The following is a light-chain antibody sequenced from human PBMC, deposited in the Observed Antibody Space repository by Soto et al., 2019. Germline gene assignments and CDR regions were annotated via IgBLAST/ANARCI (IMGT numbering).Light chain of an antibody. CDR1: GSSIGTNT. CDR3: AAWDGSLNNVL. V-gene: IGLV1-44*01. J-gene: IGLJ2*01. CDR2: GDN. Sequence: QSVLTQPPSASGTPGQRVTISCSGGGSSIGTNTVNWYRQLPGTAPKLVIFGDNQRPSGVPDRFSGSKSVTSASLAISGLQSEDEADYYCAAWDGSLNNVLFGGGTKVTVL.